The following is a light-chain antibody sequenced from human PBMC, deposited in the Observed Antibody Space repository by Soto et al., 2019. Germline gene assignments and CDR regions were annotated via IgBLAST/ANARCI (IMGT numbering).Light chain of an antibody. J-gene: IGKJ1*01. Sequence: DIQMTQSPSTLSASLVDIVTITCRASQSISSWLAWYQQKPGKAPKLLIYDASSLQSGVPSRFSGSGSGTEFTLTISSLQPDDFATYYCQQYNSYSWTFGQGTKVDIK. V-gene: IGKV1-5*01. CDR1: QSISSW. CDR3: QQYNSYSWT. CDR2: DAS.